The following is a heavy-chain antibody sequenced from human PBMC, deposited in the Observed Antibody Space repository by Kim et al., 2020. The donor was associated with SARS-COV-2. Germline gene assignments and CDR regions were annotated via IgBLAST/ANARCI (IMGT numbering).Heavy chain of an antibody. CDR2: IYYSGTT. Sequence: SETLSLTCSVSGDSINYYYWSWIRQPPGKGLEWIGHIYYSGTTNYNPSLKSRVTISVDTSKNQFSLKLSSVTAADTAVYYCARGRVVGASGYFQHWGQGTLVTVSS. CDR3: ARGRVVGASGYFQH. CDR1: GDSINYYY. J-gene: IGHJ1*01. V-gene: IGHV4-59*13. D-gene: IGHD2-15*01.